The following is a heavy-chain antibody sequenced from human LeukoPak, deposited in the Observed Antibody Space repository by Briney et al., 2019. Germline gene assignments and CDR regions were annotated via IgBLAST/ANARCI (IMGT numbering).Heavy chain of an antibody. CDR1: GGSISSGDYY. V-gene: IGHV4-30-4*01. Sequence: PSETLSLTCTVSGGSISSGDYYWSWIRQPPGTGLEWIGYIYYSGGTYYNPSLKSRVTISVDTSKNQFSLKLSSVTAADTAVYYCARGSSSSGWFDPWGQGTLVTVSS. D-gene: IGHD6-6*01. CDR3: ARGSSSSGWFDP. CDR2: IYYSGGT. J-gene: IGHJ5*02.